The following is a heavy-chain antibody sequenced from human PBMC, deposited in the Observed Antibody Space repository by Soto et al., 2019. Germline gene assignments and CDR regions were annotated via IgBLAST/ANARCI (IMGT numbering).Heavy chain of an antibody. CDR2: TFHRFKWYD. J-gene: IGHJ4*02. CDR3: ARGGYSSGVGYYFDY. Sequence: QVQLQQSGPGLVKPSQTLSLTCDISGDSVSSNTAGWNWIRQSPSRGLEWLGRTFHRFKWYDDYAELGKGRLIVTADTSKIQFSLQLGSVTPDGSAVYYCARGGYSSGVGYYFDYWGQGTLVTVSS. CDR1: GDSVSSNTAG. D-gene: IGHD5-18*01. V-gene: IGHV6-1*01.